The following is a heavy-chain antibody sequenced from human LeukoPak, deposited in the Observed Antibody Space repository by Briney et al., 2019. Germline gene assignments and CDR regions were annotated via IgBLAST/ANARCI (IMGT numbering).Heavy chain of an antibody. Sequence: ASVKVSCKVSGYTLTELSMHWVRQAPGKGLEWMGGFDPEDGETIYAQKFQGRVTMTEDTSTDTAYMELSSLRSEDTAVYYCATAGGSSSRLAAFDIWGQGTMVTVSS. J-gene: IGHJ3*02. CDR1: GYTLTELS. V-gene: IGHV1-24*01. CDR2: FDPEDGET. D-gene: IGHD6-13*01. CDR3: ATAGGSSSRLAAFDI.